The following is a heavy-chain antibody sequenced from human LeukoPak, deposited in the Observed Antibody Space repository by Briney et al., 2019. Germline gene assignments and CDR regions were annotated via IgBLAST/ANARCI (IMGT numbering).Heavy chain of an antibody. J-gene: IGHJ4*02. D-gene: IGHD3-3*01. Sequence: GRSLRLSCAASGFTFSSYAMHWVRQAPGKGLEWVAVISYDGSNKYYADSVKGRFTISRDNSKNTLYLQMHSLRAEDTAVYYCARAPVLRFLEWLISWGQGTLVTVSS. V-gene: IGHV3-30-3*01. CDR2: ISYDGSNK. CDR1: GFTFSSYA. CDR3: ARAPVLRFLEWLIS.